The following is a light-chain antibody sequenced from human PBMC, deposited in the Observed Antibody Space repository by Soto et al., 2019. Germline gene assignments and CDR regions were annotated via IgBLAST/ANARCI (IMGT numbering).Light chain of an antibody. Sequence: DIQRTQSPSSLSASLGDRVTITCQASQDISNYLNWYQQKPGKAPKVLSYEASNLETGVPSRFSGSGSETEFTFTSSSVQSEDIASYYCQQYDNVPLTFGQGTRVEIK. CDR1: QDISNY. CDR2: EAS. J-gene: IGKJ5*01. CDR3: QQYDNVPLT. V-gene: IGKV1-33*01.